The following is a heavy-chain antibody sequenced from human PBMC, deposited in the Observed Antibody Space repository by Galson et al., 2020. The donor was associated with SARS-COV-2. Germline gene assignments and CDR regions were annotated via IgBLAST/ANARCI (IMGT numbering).Heavy chain of an antibody. D-gene: IGHD4-17*01. CDR2: NSWNSCSI. V-gene: IGHV3-9*01. CDR1: GFTFDDYD. J-gene: IGHJ4*02. CDR3: AKVNGLPDYGGNSYFDY. Sequence: GGSLILSCAASGFTFDDYDLHCVRQAPGKGLEWVSGNSWNSCSIGYADSVKGRFTISRDNAKNSLYLQMNSLRAEDTALYYCAKVNGLPDYGGNSYFDYWGQGTLVIVSS.